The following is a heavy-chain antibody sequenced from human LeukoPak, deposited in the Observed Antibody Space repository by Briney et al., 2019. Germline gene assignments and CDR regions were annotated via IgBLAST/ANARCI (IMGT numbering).Heavy chain of an antibody. Sequence: ASVKVSCKASGYTFTSYGISWVRQAPGQGLEWMGWISAYNGNTNYAQKLQGRVTMTTSTSTAYMELRSLRSDNTAVYYCARDAVDTAMVTTDYWGQGTLVTVPS. CDR2: ISAYNGNT. D-gene: IGHD5-18*01. V-gene: IGHV1-18*01. CDR3: ARDAVDTAMVTTDY. CDR1: GYTFTSYG. J-gene: IGHJ4*02.